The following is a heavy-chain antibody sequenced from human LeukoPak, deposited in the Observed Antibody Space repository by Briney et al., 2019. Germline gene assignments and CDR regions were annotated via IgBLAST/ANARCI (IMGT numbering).Heavy chain of an antibody. CDR1: GGSISSSNW. Sequence: TSETLSLTCAVSGGSISSSNWWSWVRQPPGKGLEWIGEIYHSGSTNYNPSLKSRVTISVDKSKNQFSLKLSSVTAADTAVYYCARHRDYYDSSGYHGPLIDYWGQGTLVTVSS. D-gene: IGHD3-22*01. J-gene: IGHJ4*02. CDR3: ARHRDYYDSSGYHGPLIDY. CDR2: IYHSGST. V-gene: IGHV4-4*02.